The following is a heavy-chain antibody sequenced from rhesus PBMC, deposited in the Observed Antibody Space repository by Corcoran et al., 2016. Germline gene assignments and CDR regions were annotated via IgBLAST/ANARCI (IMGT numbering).Heavy chain of an antibody. J-gene: IGHJ4*01. D-gene: IGHD1-20*01. CDR2: ICGRCGGT. CDR1: GGTISDDHY. CDR3: AGGGAGTALFFD. Sequence: QVQLQESGPGLVKPSETLSLTCAVSGGTISDDHYWSWIRQPPGKGLEWIGYICGRCGGTNYNPSLQTRVTNSIDTSKNQFSLKLICMTAANTAVYYCAGGGAGTALFFDWGQGVLVTVSS. V-gene: IGHV4-106*01.